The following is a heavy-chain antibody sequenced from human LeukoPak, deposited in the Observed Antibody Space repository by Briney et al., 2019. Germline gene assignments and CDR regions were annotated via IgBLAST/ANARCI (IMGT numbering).Heavy chain of an antibody. Sequence: SETLSLTCTVSGGSIGSSFYCWGWIRQPPGKGLEWIGSICYTGSTYYNPSLKSRVTISVDTSKNQSSLKLSSVTAADTAVYYCARRGSENYYVDYWGQGTLVTVSS. D-gene: IGHD3-10*01. CDR2: ICYTGST. CDR3: ARRGSENYYVDY. CDR1: GGSIGSSFYC. J-gene: IGHJ4*02. V-gene: IGHV4-39*01.